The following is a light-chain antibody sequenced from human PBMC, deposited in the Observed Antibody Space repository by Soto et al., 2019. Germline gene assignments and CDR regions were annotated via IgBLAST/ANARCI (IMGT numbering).Light chain of an antibody. CDR1: QGIGSA. CDR2: DAS. Sequence: AIQLKQSPSSLSASVGDRVSITCRASQGIGSALAWYQLKPGAAPALLIYDASTLESGVPSRFSGSRSGADFTLTISSLQPEDFATYYFQNVRSSAIAFVGGTRVDSK. CDR3: QNVRSSAIA. J-gene: IGKJ4*01. V-gene: IGKV1-13*02.